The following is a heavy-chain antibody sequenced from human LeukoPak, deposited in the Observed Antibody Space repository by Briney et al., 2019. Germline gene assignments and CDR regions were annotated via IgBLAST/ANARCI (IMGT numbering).Heavy chain of an antibody. CDR1: GGSISSSSYY. J-gene: IGHJ4*02. Sequence: SETLSLTCTVSGGSISSSSYYWGWIRQPPGKGLEWIGSIYYSGNTYYNPSLKSRVTISGDTSKNQFSLKLSSVTAADTAVYYCARVTGYVMEDYFDYWGQGTLVTVSS. V-gene: IGHV4-39*07. CDR2: IYYSGNT. CDR3: ARVTGYVMEDYFDY. D-gene: IGHD6-13*01.